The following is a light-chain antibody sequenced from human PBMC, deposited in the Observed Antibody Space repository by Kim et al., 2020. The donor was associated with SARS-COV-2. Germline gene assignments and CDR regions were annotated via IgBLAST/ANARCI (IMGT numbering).Light chain of an antibody. J-gene: IGLJ3*02. V-gene: IGLV1-40*01. CDR1: SN. CDR2: DNT. CDR3: QSFDTSLSGWV. Sequence: SNVHWYQQLPGTAPKLLIFDNTNRPSGVPDRFSGSKSGTSASLAITGLQAEDEAEYHCQSFDTSLSGWVFGGGTQLTVL.